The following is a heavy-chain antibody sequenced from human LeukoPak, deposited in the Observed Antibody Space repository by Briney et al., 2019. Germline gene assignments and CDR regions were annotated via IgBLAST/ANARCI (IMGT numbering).Heavy chain of an antibody. CDR3: AAFSKGF. CDR1: GIAFSDVW. CDR2: IKSKADGGTT. V-gene: IGHV3-15*01. Sequence: GGSLRLSCAASGIAFSDVWMTWVRQAPGKGLEWVGRIKSKADGGTTDYAAPVKGRFSISGNDSKNTVYLQMDSLEAEDTAVYYCAAFSKGFWGQGTLVTVSS. J-gene: IGHJ4*02.